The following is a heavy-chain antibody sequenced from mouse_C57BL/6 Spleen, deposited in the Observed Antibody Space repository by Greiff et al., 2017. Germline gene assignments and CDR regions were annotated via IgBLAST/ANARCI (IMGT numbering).Heavy chain of an antibody. D-gene: IGHD1-1*01. V-gene: IGHV1-15*01. CDR1: GYTFTDYE. CDR3: TRERSGSSPHYYAMDY. J-gene: IGHJ4*01. CDR2: IDPETGGT. Sequence: QVQLQQSGAELVRPGASVTLSCKASGYTFTDYEMHWVKQTPVHGLEWIGAIDPETGGTAYNQKFKGKAILTADKSSSTAYMELRSLTSEDSAVYYCTRERSGSSPHYYAMDYWGQGTSVTVSS.